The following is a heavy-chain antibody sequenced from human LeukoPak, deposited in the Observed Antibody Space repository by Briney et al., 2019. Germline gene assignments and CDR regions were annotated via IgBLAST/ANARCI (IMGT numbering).Heavy chain of an antibody. CDR1: GFTFSDHH. D-gene: IGHD3-22*01. V-gene: IGHV3-72*01. Sequence: GGSLRLSCAASGFTFSDHHMDWVRQAPGGGLEWVCRIRNRANSYITKYAASVTGRFTISRDDSKNSMFLQMNSLRTEDTAVYYCTRLNYYDGSGYYPDYWGQGTLVTVSS. CDR3: TRLNYYDGSGYYPDY. CDR2: IRNRANSYIT. J-gene: IGHJ4*02.